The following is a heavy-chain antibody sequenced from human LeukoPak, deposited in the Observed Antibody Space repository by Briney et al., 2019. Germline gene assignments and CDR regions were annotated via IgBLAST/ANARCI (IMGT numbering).Heavy chain of an antibody. V-gene: IGHV4-4*07. CDR2: IYNSGST. CDR1: GGSISSYY. CDR3: ARSAFLVTAPGLYYFDY. D-gene: IGHD6-13*01. Sequence: SETLSLTCTVSGGSISSYYWSWIRQPAGKGLEWIGHIYNSGSTNYNPSLKGRVTMSVATSKNQFSLHLSSVTAADTAVYYCARSAFLVTAPGLYYFDYWGQGTLVAVTS. J-gene: IGHJ4*02.